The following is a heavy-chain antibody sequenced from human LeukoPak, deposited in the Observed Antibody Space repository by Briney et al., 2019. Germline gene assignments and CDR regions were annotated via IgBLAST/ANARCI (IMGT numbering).Heavy chain of an antibody. J-gene: IGHJ4*02. CDR2: IYYSGST. D-gene: IGHD2-15*01. CDR1: GGSISSYY. CDR3: ARSLFGGYSHDFDY. V-gene: IGHV4-59*01. Sequence: SETLPLTCTVSGGSISSYYWSWIRQPPGKGLEWIGYIYYSGSTNYNPSLKSRVTISTDTSKNQFSLKLSSVTAADTAVYYCARSLFGGYSHDFDYWGQGTLVTVSS.